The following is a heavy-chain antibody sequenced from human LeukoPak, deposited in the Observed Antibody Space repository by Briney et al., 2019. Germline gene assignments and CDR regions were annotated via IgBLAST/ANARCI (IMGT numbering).Heavy chain of an antibody. CDR3: AKEFWTGYQYFDY. Sequence: PGGSLRLSCAASGFTFRDYGIHWVRQAPGKGLEWVAVISYDGDNQYYADSVKGRFTISRDNSVNTLYLQMNSLRGEDTAVYYCAKEFWTGYQYFDYWGQGTLVTVSS. J-gene: IGHJ4*02. CDR1: GFTFRDYG. D-gene: IGHD3/OR15-3a*01. V-gene: IGHV3-30*18. CDR2: ISYDGDNQ.